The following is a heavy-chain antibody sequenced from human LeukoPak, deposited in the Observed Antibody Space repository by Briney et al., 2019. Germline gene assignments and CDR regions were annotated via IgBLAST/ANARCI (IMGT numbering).Heavy chain of an antibody. J-gene: IGHJ5*02. V-gene: IGHV2-5*02. Sequence: SGPTRANPTQILTLTCTFLWFSLSRSVVGVGWICQPPGKALEWLALLYWDDDERYSPCMKSRLTITQDTSKDQVVLTQTNMDPVDTAPYSWAHRPVSRFGDRTDGPLFDPWGQGTLVTVSS. CDR3: AHRPVSRFGDRTDGPLFDP. D-gene: IGHD3-10*01. CDR1: WFSLSRSVVG. CDR2: LYWDDDE.